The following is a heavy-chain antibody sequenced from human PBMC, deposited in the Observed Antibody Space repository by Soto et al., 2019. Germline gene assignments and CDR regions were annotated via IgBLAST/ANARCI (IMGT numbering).Heavy chain of an antibody. CDR3: ARVGPITMVRGVSFDY. D-gene: IGHD3-10*01. Sequence: TSETLSLTCTVSGGSISSYYWSWIRQPPGKGLEWIGYIYYSGSTNYNPSLKSRVTISVDTSKNQFSLKLSSVTAADTAVYYCARVGPITMVRGVSFDYWGQGTLVTVSS. CDR2: IYYSGST. V-gene: IGHV4-59*01. J-gene: IGHJ4*02. CDR1: GGSISSYY.